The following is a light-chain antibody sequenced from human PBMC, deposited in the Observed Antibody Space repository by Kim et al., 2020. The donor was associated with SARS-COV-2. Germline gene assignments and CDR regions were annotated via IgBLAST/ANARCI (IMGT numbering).Light chain of an antibody. Sequence: QSALTQPASVSGSPGQSITISCTGTTSDPIYYDYISWYKQRPGKAPTLIIYDVALRPSGVSNRLSGSKSGNTASLTISDLQADDEADYYCSAYVGYNSRVFGGGTQLTVL. CDR3: SAYVGYNSRV. CDR2: DVA. CDR1: TSDPIYYDY. J-gene: IGLJ2*01. V-gene: IGLV2-14*03.